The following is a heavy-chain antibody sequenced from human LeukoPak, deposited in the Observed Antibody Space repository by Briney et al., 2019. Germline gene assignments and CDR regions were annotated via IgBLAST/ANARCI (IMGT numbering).Heavy chain of an antibody. J-gene: IGHJ4*02. CDR2: IGSGGST. Sequence: PGGSLRLSCVASGFTFSSYAMSWVRQAPGKGLEWVSAIGSGGSTYYADSVKGRFTISRDNFRNTLYLQMNSLRADDTAAYYCAKCSGYFDDWGQGTLVSVSS. V-gene: IGHV3-23*01. CDR3: AKCSGYFDD. CDR1: GFTFSSYA.